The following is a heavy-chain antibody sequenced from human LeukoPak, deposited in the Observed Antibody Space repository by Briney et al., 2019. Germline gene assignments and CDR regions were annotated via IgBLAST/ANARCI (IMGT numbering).Heavy chain of an antibody. Sequence: GGSLRLSCAASGFTFSDYYMSWIRQAPGKGLEWVSYISSSSSYTNYADSVKGRFTISRDSSKNTLFLQMNSLRTEDTAVYYCATVAAAGSSVFDYWGQGTLVTVSS. D-gene: IGHD6-13*01. CDR2: ISSSSSYT. V-gene: IGHV3-11*06. CDR3: ATVAAAGSSVFDY. J-gene: IGHJ4*02. CDR1: GFTFSDYY.